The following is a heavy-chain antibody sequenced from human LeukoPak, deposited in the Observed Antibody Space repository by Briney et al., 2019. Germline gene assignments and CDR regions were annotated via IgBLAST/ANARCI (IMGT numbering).Heavy chain of an antibody. CDR3: AKRTSGSSWYSSDY. Sequence: GGSLRLSCAASGFIFSSYAMSWVRQAPGKGLEWVSDISGSGGSTYYTDSVKGRLTISRDNSKNTLYLQMNSLRAEDTAVYYCAKRTSGSSWYSSDYWGQGTLVTVSS. V-gene: IGHV3-23*01. CDR1: GFIFSSYA. J-gene: IGHJ4*02. CDR2: ISGSGGST. D-gene: IGHD6-13*01.